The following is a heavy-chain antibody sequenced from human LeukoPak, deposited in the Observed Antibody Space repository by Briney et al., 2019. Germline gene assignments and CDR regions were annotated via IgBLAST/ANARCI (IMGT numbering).Heavy chain of an antibody. CDR1: GFTFSSYW. V-gene: IGHV3-74*01. CDR2: INSDGSST. CDR3: ARGGEGGYYDFWSGYSFDY. J-gene: IGHJ4*02. D-gene: IGHD3-3*01. Sequence: GGSLRLSCAASGFTFSSYWMHWVRQAPGKGLVWVSRINSDGSSTSYADSVKGRFTISRDNSKNTLYLQMNSLRAEDTAVYYCARGGEGGYYDFWSGYSFDYWGQGTLVTVSS.